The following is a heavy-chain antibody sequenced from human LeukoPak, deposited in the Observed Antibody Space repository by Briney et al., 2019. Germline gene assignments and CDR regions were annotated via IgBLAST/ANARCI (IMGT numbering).Heavy chain of an antibody. CDR1: GYTFTSHG. V-gene: IGHV1-18*01. D-gene: IGHD3-3*01. Sequence: GASVKVSCKASGYTFTSHGISWVRQAPGQGLEWMGWISPFNGNTNYAQKLQGRVTMTADSSTSTAYMEMRSLRSDDTAVYYCAREKVDITIFGVGSYYYYYGMDVWGQGTTVTVSS. CDR3: AREKVDITIFGVGSYYYYYGMDV. J-gene: IGHJ6*02. CDR2: ISPFNGNT.